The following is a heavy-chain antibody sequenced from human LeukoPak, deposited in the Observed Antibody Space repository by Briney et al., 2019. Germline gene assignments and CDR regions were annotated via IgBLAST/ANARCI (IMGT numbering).Heavy chain of an antibody. CDR3: ARDSGLRSVDY. CDR1: GFTFSRYW. CDR2: IKTDGSEK. D-gene: IGHD5-12*01. J-gene: IGHJ4*02. Sequence: GGSLRLSCAASGFTFSRYWMSWVRQAPGKGLEWAADIKTDGSEKYDVDSVRGRFTISRDNAKNSLYLQMNSLRAEDTAVYYCARDSGLRSVDYWGQGTLVTVSS. V-gene: IGHV3-7*01.